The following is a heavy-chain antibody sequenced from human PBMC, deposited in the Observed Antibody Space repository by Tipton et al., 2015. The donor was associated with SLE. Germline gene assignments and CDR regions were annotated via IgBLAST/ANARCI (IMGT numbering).Heavy chain of an antibody. Sequence: TLSLTCTVSGGSLSSSSYYWGWIRQPPGKGLEWIANIYYSGGTYYNPSLNSRVTISADTSKNQCSLKLSTVTAADTAVYYCASTGVNYRRRAFDIWGQGTMVTVSS. CDR3: ASTGVNYRRRAFDI. J-gene: IGHJ3*02. CDR2: IYYSGGT. V-gene: IGHV4-39*07. D-gene: IGHD5-24*01. CDR1: GGSLSSSSYY.